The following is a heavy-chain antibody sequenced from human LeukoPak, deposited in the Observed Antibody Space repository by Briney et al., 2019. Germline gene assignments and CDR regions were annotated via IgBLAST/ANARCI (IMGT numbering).Heavy chain of an antibody. D-gene: IGHD5-18*01. CDR3: ARGAGYSYVHDAFDI. J-gene: IGHJ3*02. Sequence: PSETLSLTCTVSGGSISSGSYYWSWIRQPPGKGLEWIGYIYHSGSTYYNPSLKSRVTISVDRSKNQFSLKLSSVTAADTAVYYCARGAGYSYVHDAFDIWGQGTMVTVS. CDR1: GGSISSGSYY. CDR2: IYHSGST. V-gene: IGHV4-30-2*01.